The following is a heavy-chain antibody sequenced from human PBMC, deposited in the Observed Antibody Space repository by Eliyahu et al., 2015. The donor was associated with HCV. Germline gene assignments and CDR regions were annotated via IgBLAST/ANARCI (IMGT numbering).Heavy chain of an antibody. V-gene: IGHV3-21*01. D-gene: IGHD3-3*01. Sequence: EVQLVESGGGLXKPGGSLRLXCAAXGFTFXXYSMNWVRQAPGKGLEWVSSISSSSSYIYYADSVKGRFTISRDNAKNSLYLQMNSLRAEDTAVYYCAREGAGITIFGVVMWGQGTLVTVSS. J-gene: IGHJ4*02. CDR3: AREGAGITIFGVVM. CDR1: GFTFXXYS. CDR2: ISSSSSYI.